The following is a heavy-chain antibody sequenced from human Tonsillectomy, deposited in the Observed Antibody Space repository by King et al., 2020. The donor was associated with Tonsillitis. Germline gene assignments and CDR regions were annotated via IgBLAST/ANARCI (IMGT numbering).Heavy chain of an antibody. V-gene: IGHV3-30*01. D-gene: IGHD4-17*01. J-gene: IGHJ4*02. CDR3: ARTTVTKIINVTPFDY. Sequence: VQLVESGGGVVQPGRSLRLSCAASGFIFSSSAMHWVRQAPGKGLEWVAVISYDGSSEYYADSVKGRFTISRDNSKNTLYLQMNSLRAEDTAVYYCARTTVTKIINVTPFDYWGQGTLVTVSS. CDR2: ISYDGSSE. CDR1: GFIFSSSA.